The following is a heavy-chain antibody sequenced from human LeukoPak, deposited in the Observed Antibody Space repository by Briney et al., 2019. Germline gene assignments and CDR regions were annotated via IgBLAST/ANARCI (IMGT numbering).Heavy chain of an antibody. CDR2: ISYDGSNK. CDR1: GFTFSSYG. Sequence: PGGSLRLSCAASGFTFSSYGMHWVRQAPGKGLEWVAVISYDGSNKYYADSVKGRFTISRDNSKNTLYLQMNSLRAEDTAVYYCAKDPLVRGVIIGGFDYWGQGTLVTVSS. V-gene: IGHV3-30*18. J-gene: IGHJ4*02. CDR3: AKDPLVRGVIIGGFDY. D-gene: IGHD3-10*01.